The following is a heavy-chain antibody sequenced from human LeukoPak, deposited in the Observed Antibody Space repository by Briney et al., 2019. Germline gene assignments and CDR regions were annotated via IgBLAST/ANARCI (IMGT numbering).Heavy chain of an antibody. CDR1: GFTFSRYW. CDR2: IKQDGGEI. J-gene: IGHJ4*02. Sequence: GGSLRLSCAASGFTFSRYWMSWVRQAPGKGLEWVANIKQDGGEIYYVDSVKGRFSISRDNAKRTLYLQLDSLRAEDTAVYYCARDYDNSGYNDRFEYWGQGTLVTVSS. V-gene: IGHV3-7*04. D-gene: IGHD3-22*01. CDR3: ARDYDNSGYNDRFEY.